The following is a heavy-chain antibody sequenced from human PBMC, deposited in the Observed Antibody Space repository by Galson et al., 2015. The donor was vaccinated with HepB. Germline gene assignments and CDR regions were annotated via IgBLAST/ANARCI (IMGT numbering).Heavy chain of an antibody. V-gene: IGHV4-39*01. J-gene: IGHJ6*02. CDR2: VYSSGST. D-gene: IGHD5-12*01. CDR3: ARRGGYGEPDYYGMDV. CDR1: GGSISSSTYY. Sequence: SETLSLTCTVSGGSISSSTYYWGWIRQPPGKGLEWIGSVYSSGSTYYNPSLKSRVTISVDTSKNRFSLNVYSVTAADTAVYYCARRGGYGEPDYYGMDVWGQGTTVTVSS.